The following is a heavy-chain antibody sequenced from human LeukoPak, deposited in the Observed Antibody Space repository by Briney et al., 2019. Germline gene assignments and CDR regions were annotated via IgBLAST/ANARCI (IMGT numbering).Heavy chain of an antibody. D-gene: IGHD3-22*01. CDR2: LDPSDSYT. J-gene: IGHJ3*02. V-gene: IGHV5-10-1*01. Sequence: GESLRISCKGSGYTFTSYWIHWVRQMPGKGLEWMGRLDPSDSYTNYSPSFQGRVTISTDTSISTASLQWSSLTASDTAMYYCARTCRYYDSSRSQAFDIWGQGTMVTVSS. CDR1: GYTFTSYW. CDR3: ARTCRYYDSSRSQAFDI.